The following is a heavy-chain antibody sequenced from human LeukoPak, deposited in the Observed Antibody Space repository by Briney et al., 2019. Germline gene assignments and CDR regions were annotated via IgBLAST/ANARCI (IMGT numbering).Heavy chain of an antibody. D-gene: IGHD3-22*01. CDR2: INGDGSGT. J-gene: IGHJ4*02. CDR3: VWEQYGSSGYRTFDY. Sequence: PGGSLRLSCAASGFTFSRYWMHWVRQAPGKGLVWVSRINGDGSGTSYADSVEGRFTISRDNANNTLYLQMNSLRAEDTAVYYCVWEQYGSSGYRTFDYWGQGTLVTVSS. CDR1: GFTFSRYW. V-gene: IGHV3-74*01.